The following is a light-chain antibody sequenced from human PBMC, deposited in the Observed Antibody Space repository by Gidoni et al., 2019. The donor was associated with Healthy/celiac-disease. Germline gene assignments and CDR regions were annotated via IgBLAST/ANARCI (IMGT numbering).Light chain of an antibody. J-gene: IGLJ2*01. V-gene: IGLV1-40*01. Sequence: QSVLTQPPSLSGAPGQRVTIPCTGSSSNIGAGYDVHWYQQLPGTAPKLLIYGNSNRPSGVPDRFSGSKSGTSASLAITGLRAEDEADYYCQSYDSSLSGYVVFGGGTKLTVL. CDR3: QSYDSSLSGYVV. CDR1: SSNIGAGYD. CDR2: GNS.